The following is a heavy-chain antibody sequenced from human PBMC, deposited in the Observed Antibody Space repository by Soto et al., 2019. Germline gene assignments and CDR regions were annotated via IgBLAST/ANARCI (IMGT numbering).Heavy chain of an antibody. CDR1: GFTFSSYS. CDR3: ARGFGVVVPAAPPYYCYYGMDV. J-gene: IGHJ6*02. CDR2: ISSSSSYI. D-gene: IGHD2-2*01. Sequence: GGSLRLSCAASGFTFSSYSMNWVRQAPGKGLEWVSSISSSSSYIYYADSVKGRFTISRDNAKNSLYLQMNSLRAEDTAVYYCARGFGVVVPAAPPYYCYYGMDVWGQGTTVTVSS. V-gene: IGHV3-21*01.